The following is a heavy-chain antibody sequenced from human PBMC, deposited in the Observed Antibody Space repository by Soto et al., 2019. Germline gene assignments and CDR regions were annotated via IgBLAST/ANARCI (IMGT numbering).Heavy chain of an antibody. CDR2: INHSGST. J-gene: IGHJ4*02. D-gene: IGHD2-8*01. V-gene: IGHV4-34*01. CDR3: ARERGIDCTNGICYDAHGSGYEGDFDY. CDR1: GGSFSGYY. Sequence: QVQLQQWGAGLLKPSETLSLTCAVYGGSFSGYYWSWIRQPPGKGLEWIGEINHSGSTNYNPSLKGRVTISVDTSKNQFSRNLSSVTAADTDVYYCARERGIDCTNGICYDAHGSGYEGDFDYWCQGTLVTVSS.